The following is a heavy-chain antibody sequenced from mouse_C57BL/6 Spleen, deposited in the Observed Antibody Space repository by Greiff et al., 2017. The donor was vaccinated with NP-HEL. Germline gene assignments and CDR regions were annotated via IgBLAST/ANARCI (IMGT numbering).Heavy chain of an antibody. V-gene: IGHV1-52*01. D-gene: IGHD1-1*01. CDR2: IDPSDSET. Sequence: VQLQQSGAELVRPGSSVKLSCKASGYTFTSYWMHWVKQRPIQGLEWIGNIDPSDSETHYNQKFKDKATLTVDKSSSKAYMQLSSLTSGDSAVYYCDRTLLRYYAMDYWGQGTSVTVSS. J-gene: IGHJ4*01. CDR3: DRTLLRYYAMDY. CDR1: GYTFTSYW.